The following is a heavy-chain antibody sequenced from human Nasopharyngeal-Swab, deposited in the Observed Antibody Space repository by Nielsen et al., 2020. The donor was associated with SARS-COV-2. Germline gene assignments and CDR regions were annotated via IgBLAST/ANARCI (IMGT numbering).Heavy chain of an antibody. D-gene: IGHD6-19*01. CDR2: INPSGGST. V-gene: IGHV1-46*01. CDR1: GYTFTSYY. J-gene: IGHJ3*02. Sequence: ASVKVSCKASGYTFTSYYMHWVRQAPGQGLEWMGIINPSGGSTSYAQKFQGRVTMTRDTSTSTAYMELRSLRSDDTAVYYCARDESWAVAGGDAFDIWGQGTMVTVSS. CDR3: ARDESWAVAGGDAFDI.